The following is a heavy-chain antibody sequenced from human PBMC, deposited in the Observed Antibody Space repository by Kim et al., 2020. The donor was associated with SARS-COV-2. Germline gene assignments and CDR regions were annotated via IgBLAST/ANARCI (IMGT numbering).Heavy chain of an antibody. J-gene: IGHJ3*02. V-gene: IGHV1-69*06. CDR3: AREPGLKYYDSSGYYYSGAFDI. D-gene: IGHD3-22*01. Sequence: SVKVSCKASGGTFSSYAISWVRQAPGQGLEWMGGIIPTFGTANYAQKFQGRVTITADKSTSTAYMELRSLRSEDTAVYYCAREPGLKYYDSSGYYYSGAFDIWGQGTMVTVSS. CDR1: GGTFSSYA. CDR2: IIPTFGTA.